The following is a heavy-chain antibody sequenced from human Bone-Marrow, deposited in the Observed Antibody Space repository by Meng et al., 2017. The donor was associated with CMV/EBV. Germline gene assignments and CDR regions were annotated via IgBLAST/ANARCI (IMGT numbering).Heavy chain of an antibody. D-gene: IGHD6-25*01. CDR1: GHTFTSYY. CDR2: INPSGGST. CDR3: AANGGASGDAFDI. Sequence: ASVKVSCKASGHTFTSYYMHWVRQAPGQGLEWMGIINPSGGSTSYAQKFQGRVTMTRDTSTSTVYMELSSLRSEDTAVYYCAANGGASGDAFDIWGQGTMVTVSS. V-gene: IGHV1-46*01. J-gene: IGHJ3*02.